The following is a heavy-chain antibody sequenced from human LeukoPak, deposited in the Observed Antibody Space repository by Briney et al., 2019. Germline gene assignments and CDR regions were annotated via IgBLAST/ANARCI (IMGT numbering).Heavy chain of an antibody. V-gene: IGHV3-23*01. CDR3: AKGRGY. Sequence: TGGSLRLSCAASGFTFSTYAMIWVRQAPGKGLEWVSAISGNGGTTYYADSVKGRFTISRDNSKNTLCLQMNSLRADDTAVYYCAKGRGYWGQGTLVTVSS. CDR2: ISGNGGTT. J-gene: IGHJ4*02. CDR1: GFTFSTYA.